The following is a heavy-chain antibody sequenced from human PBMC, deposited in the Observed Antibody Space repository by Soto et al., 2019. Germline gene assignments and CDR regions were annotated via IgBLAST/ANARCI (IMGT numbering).Heavy chain of an antibody. J-gene: IGHJ5*02. D-gene: IGHD2-8*01. CDR1: GGSVTSYP. Sequence: SETLSLTCAVSGGSVTSYPWCWIWQLLGKGQECIAYTAYTGNTNYNPTLKSRVTISIDTTKNHLSLKSTSMTSSDTAGYYGARDMLDGFTHDFDPWGQGTPVTVSS. CDR2: TAYTGNT. CDR3: ARDMLDGFTHDFDP. V-gene: IGHV4-59*02.